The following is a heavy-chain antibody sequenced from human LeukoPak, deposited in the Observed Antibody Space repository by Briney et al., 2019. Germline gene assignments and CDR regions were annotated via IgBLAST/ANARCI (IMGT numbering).Heavy chain of an antibody. CDR1: GGSCDDYY. Sequence: SETLSLTCAVYGGSCDDYYCSWIRQPPGKGLEWIGEIHPHGIFYYNSSLTSRVTISIDTSKSQFSLSLTSVTAADTAFYYCARGRDRSKAGDHWGQGSLVTVSS. CDR3: ARGRDRSKAGDH. D-gene: IGHD5-24*01. J-gene: IGHJ4*02. CDR2: IHPHGIF. V-gene: IGHV4-34*01.